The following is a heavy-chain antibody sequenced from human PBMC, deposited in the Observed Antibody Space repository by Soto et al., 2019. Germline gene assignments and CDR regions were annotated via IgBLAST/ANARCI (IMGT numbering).Heavy chain of an antibody. CDR3: TRVRDSNDY. D-gene: IGHD3-22*01. J-gene: IGHJ4*02. V-gene: IGHV3-48*03. CDR2: IRSSGRSI. CDR1: GFTFSSYE. Sequence: GSLRLSCVGSGFTFSSYEMNWVRQAPGKGLEWVSNIRSSGRSINYADSVKGRFTISRDNAKNSLYLQMNSLRAEDTAVYYCTRVRDSNDYRGQGTLVTVSS.